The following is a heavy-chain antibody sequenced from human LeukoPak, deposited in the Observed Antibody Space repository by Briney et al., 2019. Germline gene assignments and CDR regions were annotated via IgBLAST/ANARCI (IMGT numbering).Heavy chain of an antibody. J-gene: IGHJ6*03. D-gene: IGHD4-17*01. CDR2: IYYSGST. CDR1: GDSISNYY. CDR3: ARVNFGYGDYDYYYYYMDV. V-gene: IGHV4-39*07. Sequence: SETLSLTCTVSGDSISNYYCNWIRQPPGKGLEWIGSIYYSGSTYYNPSLKSRVTISVDTSKNQFSLKLSSVTAADTAVYYCARVNFGYGDYDYYYYYMDVWGKGTTVTVSS.